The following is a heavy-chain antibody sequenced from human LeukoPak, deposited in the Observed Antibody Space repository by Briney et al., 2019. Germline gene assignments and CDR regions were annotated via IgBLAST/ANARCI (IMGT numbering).Heavy chain of an antibody. Sequence: SETLSLTCTVSGTSISSHYWNWLRQPPGKGLEWIGYIFYSGSSKYNPSLTSRVTISVDRSNNQFSLKLSSVTAADTAIYYCARHSGGSGWLRWGQGTLVTVSS. J-gene: IGHJ4*02. CDR3: ARHSGGSGWLR. V-gene: IGHV4-59*08. CDR1: GTSISSHY. D-gene: IGHD6-19*01. CDR2: IFYSGSS.